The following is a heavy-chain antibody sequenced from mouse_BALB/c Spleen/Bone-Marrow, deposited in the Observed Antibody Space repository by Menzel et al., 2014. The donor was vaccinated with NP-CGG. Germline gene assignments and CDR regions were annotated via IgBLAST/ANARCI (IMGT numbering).Heavy chain of an antibody. V-gene: IGHV14-3*02. D-gene: IGHD2-14*01. Sequence: VQLQQSGAELGKPGASVKLSCTASGFNIKDTYMHWVKQRPEQGLEWIGRVDPANGNTKYDPKLQGKATITADTSSNTAYLQLSSLTSEDTAVYYCARYRLGTYFDYWGQGTTLAVSS. J-gene: IGHJ2*01. CDR2: VDPANGNT. CDR3: ARYRLGTYFDY. CDR1: GFNIKDTY.